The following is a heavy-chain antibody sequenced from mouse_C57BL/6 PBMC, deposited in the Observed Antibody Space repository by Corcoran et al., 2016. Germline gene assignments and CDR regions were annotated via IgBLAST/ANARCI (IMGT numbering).Heavy chain of an antibody. D-gene: IGHD1-1*01. Sequence: QIQLVQSGPELKKPGETVKISCKASGYTFTTYGMSWVKQAPGKGLKWMGWINTYSGVPTYADDFKGRFAFSLETSASTAYLQINNLKNEDTATYFWATTVVAPYFDVWGTGTTVTVSS. CDR3: ATTVVAPYFDV. CDR2: INTYSGVP. CDR1: GYTFTTYG. J-gene: IGHJ1*03. V-gene: IGHV9-3*01.